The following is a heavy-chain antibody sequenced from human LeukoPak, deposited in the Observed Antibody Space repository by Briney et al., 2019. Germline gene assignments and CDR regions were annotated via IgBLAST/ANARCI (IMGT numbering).Heavy chain of an antibody. CDR1: GFTVSDKY. CDR3: AKSERLTMIGGWAPTFDS. CDR2: PYSDGST. Sequence: GGSLRLSCAASGFTVSDKYMSWVRQAPGKGLEWVSIPYSDGSTYYADSVEGRFTISRDNSKNTLFFQMNSLRVEDTAVYYCAKSERLTMIGGWAPTFDSWGQGTLVTVSS. J-gene: IGHJ4*02. D-gene: IGHD3-22*01. V-gene: IGHV3-66*01.